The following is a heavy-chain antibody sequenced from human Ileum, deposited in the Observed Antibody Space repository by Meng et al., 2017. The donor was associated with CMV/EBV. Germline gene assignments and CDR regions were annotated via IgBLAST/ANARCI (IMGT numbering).Heavy chain of an antibody. CDR2: IYPRDSDT. Sequence: GESLKISCKGSGFDFTNYWIAWVRQMPGKGLEWMGIIYPRDSDTRYSPSFQGQVTISANKSISTAYLQWNSLKASDTAMYYCAIRSTLLPTSYYGADVWGQGTTVTVSS. D-gene: IGHD2-2*01. CDR1: GFDFTNYW. J-gene: IGHJ6*02. CDR3: AIRSTLLPTSYYGADV. V-gene: IGHV5-51*01.